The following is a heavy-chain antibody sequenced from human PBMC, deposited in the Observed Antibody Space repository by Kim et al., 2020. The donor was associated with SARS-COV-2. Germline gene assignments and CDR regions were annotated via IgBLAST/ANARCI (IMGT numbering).Heavy chain of an antibody. D-gene: IGHD5-18*01. CDR2: INSDGSST. CDR3: ARDNGYSYAYWYFDL. Sequence: GGSLRLSCAASGFTFSSYWMHWVRQAPGKGLVWVSRINSDGSSTSYADSVKGRFTISRDNAKNTLYLQMNSLSAEDTAVYYCARDNGYSYAYWYFDLWGRGTLVTVSS. J-gene: IGHJ2*01. V-gene: IGHV3-74*01. CDR1: GFTFSSYW.